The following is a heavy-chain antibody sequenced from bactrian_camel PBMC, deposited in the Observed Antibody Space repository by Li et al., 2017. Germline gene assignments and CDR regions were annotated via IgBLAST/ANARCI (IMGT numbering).Heavy chain of an antibody. CDR3: AADSKYEKVLVQWVELFDIQGASFGY. CDR1: GYSYSEYC. Sequence: HVQLVESGGGPVQAGGSLRLSCVASGYSYSEYCMAWFRQGPGKERDRIASIHSDGATSYSDSVKGRFTISRDYAKNTLYQQMNSLKPEDTAMYYCAADSKYEKVLVQWVELFDIQGASFGYWGQGTQVTVS. J-gene: IGHJ6*01. V-gene: IGHV3S26*01. CDR2: IHSDGAT. D-gene: IGHD3*01.